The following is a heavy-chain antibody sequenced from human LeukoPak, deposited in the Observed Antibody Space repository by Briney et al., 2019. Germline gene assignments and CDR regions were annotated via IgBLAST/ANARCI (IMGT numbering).Heavy chain of an antibody. J-gene: IGHJ4*02. CDR2: ISGSGGST. V-gene: IGHV3-23*01. CDR3: AKDQRGLLWFGELFFDY. CDR1: GFTFSSYG. D-gene: IGHD3-10*01. Sequence: GGSLRLSCAASGFTFSSYGMSWVRQAPGKGLEWVSAISGSGGSTYYADSVKGRFTISRDNSKNTLYLQMNSLRAEDTAVYYCAKDQRGLLWFGELFFDYWGQGTLVTVSS.